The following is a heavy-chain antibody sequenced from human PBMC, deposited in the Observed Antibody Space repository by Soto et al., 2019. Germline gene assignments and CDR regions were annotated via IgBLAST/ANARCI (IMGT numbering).Heavy chain of an antibody. CDR1: GFTFSSYG. D-gene: IGHD6-13*01. J-gene: IGHJ6*02. CDR2: IWYDGSNK. CDR3: ARVLSSSWYGPLYYYYYGMDV. Sequence: GGSLRLSCAASGFTFSSYGMHWVRQAPGKGLEWVAVIWYDGSNKYYADSVKGRFTISRDNSKNTLYLQMNSLRAEDTAVYYCARVLSSSWYGPLYYYYYGMDVWGQGTTVTVPS. V-gene: IGHV3-33*01.